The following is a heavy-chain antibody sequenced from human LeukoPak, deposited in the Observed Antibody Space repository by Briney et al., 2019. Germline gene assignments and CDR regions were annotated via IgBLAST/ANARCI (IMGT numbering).Heavy chain of an antibody. D-gene: IGHD3-10*01. Sequence: GASVKVSCKASGYTFTSYAMNWVRQAPGQGLEWMGWINPKRGGTNYAQKFQGRVTLTRDTSISTAHMELSRLTSDDTAVYYCALLWFGELWTKDYWGQGTLVTVSS. CDR2: INPKRGGT. J-gene: IGHJ4*02. CDR3: ALLWFGELWTKDY. V-gene: IGHV1-2*02. CDR1: GYTFTSYA.